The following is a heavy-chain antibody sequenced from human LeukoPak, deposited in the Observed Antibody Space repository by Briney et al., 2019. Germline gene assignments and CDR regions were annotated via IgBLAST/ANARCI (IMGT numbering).Heavy chain of an antibody. CDR2: IKQDGSEK. CDR3: GTDKEEMSPAPYVLHI. J-gene: IGHJ3*02. Sequence: PGGSLRLSCVASEFTFSNYWMTWVRQAPGKGLEWVANIKQDGSEKYYVDSVKGRFTISRDNAKNSLYLQMDSLRGEDTAVYFCGTDKEEMSPAPYVLHIWGQGTMVTVSS. V-gene: IGHV3-7*01. D-gene: IGHD3-10*02. CDR1: EFTFSNYW.